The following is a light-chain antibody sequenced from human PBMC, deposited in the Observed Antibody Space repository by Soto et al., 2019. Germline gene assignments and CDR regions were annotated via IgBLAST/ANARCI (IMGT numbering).Light chain of an antibody. CDR2: LAS. J-gene: IGKJ1*01. Sequence: DIVMTQSPDSLAVSLGERATINCKSSQNVLYSSNNKNYIVWYQQKPGQPPKLLIYLASTRESGVPDRFSGSGSGTDFTLTISSLQAEDVAVYYCQQCFSSPQTFGQGTKVEIK. V-gene: IGKV4-1*01. CDR1: QNVLYSSNNKNY. CDR3: QQCFSSPQT.